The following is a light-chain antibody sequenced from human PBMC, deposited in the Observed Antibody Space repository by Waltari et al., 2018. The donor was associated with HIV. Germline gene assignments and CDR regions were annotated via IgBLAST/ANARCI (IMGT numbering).Light chain of an antibody. V-gene: IGLV2-14*01. J-gene: IGLJ1*01. CDR1: SSYVGAYNY. CDR3: SSYTSSSTRV. CDR2: YVS. Sequence: QSALTQPASVSGSPGQSLTIPCTGTSSYVGAYNYVSWYQQHPGKAPKLIIYYVSNRPSGVSNRFSGSKSGNTASLTISGLQTEDEADYYCSSYTSSSTRVFGTGTKVTVL.